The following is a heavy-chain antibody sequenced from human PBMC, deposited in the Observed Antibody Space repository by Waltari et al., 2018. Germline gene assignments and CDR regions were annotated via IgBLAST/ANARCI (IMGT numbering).Heavy chain of an antibody. CDR3: ARFRITIFGVVIIAGYFDY. CDR1: GGSFSGYY. J-gene: IGHJ4*02. Sequence: QVQLQQWGAGLLKPSETLSLTCAVYGGSFSGYYWSWLRQPPGKGLEWIGEINHSGSTNYNPSLKSRVTISVDTSKNQFSLKLSSVTAADTAVYYCARFRITIFGVVIIAGYFDYWGQGTLVTVSS. CDR2: INHSGST. V-gene: IGHV4-34*01. D-gene: IGHD3-3*01.